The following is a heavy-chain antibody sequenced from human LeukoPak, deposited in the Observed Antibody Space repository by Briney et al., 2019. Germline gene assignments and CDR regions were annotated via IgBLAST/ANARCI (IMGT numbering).Heavy chain of an antibody. Sequence: PGGSLRLSCAASGFTFSSYAMHWVRQAPGKGLEYVSAISSNGGSTYYANSVKGRFTISRDNSKNTLYLQVGSLRAEDMAVYYCARAPTTNYYGSGSYSDYWGQGTLVTVSS. J-gene: IGHJ4*02. V-gene: IGHV3-64*01. D-gene: IGHD3-10*01. CDR2: ISSNGGST. CDR3: ARAPTTNYYGSGSYSDY. CDR1: GFTFSSYA.